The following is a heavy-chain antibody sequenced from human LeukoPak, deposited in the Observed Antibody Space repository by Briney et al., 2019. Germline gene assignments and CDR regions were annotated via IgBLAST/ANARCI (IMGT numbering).Heavy chain of an antibody. CDR1: GGTFSSYT. CDR2: IIPILGIA. Sequence: ASVKVFCKASGGTFSSYTISWVRQAPGQGLEWMGRIIPILGIANYAQKFQGRVTITADKSMSTAYMELSSLRSEDTAVYYCARGEGWNYVSWFDPWGQGTLVTVSS. D-gene: IGHD1-7*01. J-gene: IGHJ5*02. CDR3: ARGEGWNYVSWFDP. V-gene: IGHV1-69*02.